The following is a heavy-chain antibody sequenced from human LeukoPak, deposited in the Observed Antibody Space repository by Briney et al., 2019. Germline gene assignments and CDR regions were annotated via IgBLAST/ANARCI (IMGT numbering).Heavy chain of an antibody. J-gene: IGHJ4*02. Sequence: ASVKVSFKASGYTFTRYYLHWGRPAPGQGLDWMGVSNPSGVGTNYAQKFQGRVTMTRDTSTTTVYMELSSLRSEDTAVYYCAREESGGYFDYWGQGTLVTVSS. V-gene: IGHV1-46*01. CDR1: GYTFTRYY. CDR3: AREESGGYFDY. D-gene: IGHD2-8*02. CDR2: SNPSGVGT.